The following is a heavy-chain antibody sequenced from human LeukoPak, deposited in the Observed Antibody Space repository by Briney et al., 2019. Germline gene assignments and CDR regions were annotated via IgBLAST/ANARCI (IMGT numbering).Heavy chain of an antibody. CDR3: AKENYYGSGSLRYYYGMDV. D-gene: IGHD3-10*01. CDR2: ILNGGST. J-gene: IGHJ6*02. CDR1: GFPLKSNY. Sequence: GSLRLPWAALGFPLKSNYMAGVRPAPGKGLGWGAVILNGGSTYYADSVKGRFTISRDKSKNTLYLQINSLRAEDTAVYYCAKENYYGSGSLRYYYGMDVWGQGTTVTVSS. V-gene: IGHV3-53*01.